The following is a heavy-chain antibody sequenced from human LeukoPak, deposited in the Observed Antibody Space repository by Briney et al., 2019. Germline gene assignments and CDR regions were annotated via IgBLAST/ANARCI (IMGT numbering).Heavy chain of an antibody. Sequence: GGSLRLSCAASGFIFSSYWMHWVRHPPGKGLAWVSRINTDGSSTSYADSVKGRFTISRDNAKNTLYLQMNSLRAEDTAVYYCAKDISSGYYAYFDYWGQGTLVTVSS. J-gene: IGHJ4*02. D-gene: IGHD3-22*01. V-gene: IGHV3-74*01. CDR2: INTDGSST. CDR1: GFIFSSYW. CDR3: AKDISSGYYAYFDY.